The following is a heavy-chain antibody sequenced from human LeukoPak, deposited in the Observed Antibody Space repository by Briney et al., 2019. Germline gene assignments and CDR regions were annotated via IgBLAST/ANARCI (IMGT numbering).Heavy chain of an antibody. D-gene: IGHD6-13*01. Sequence: GGYLRLYCAASGFTFSSYSMNWVRQAPGKGLEWVSSISSSSSYIDYADSVKGRFTISRDNAKNSLYLQMNSLRADDTAVYYCARDVAGIAAAGAPPPEDWYFDLWGRGTLVTVSS. J-gene: IGHJ2*01. CDR2: ISSSSSYI. CDR3: ARDVAGIAAAGAPPPEDWYFDL. V-gene: IGHV3-21*01. CDR1: GFTFSSYS.